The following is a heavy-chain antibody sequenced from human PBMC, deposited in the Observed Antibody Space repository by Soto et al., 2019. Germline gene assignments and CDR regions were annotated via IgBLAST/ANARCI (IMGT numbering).Heavy chain of an antibody. D-gene: IGHD3-3*01. V-gene: IGHV4-61*01. Sequence: PSETLSLTCTVSGGSVSSGSYYWSWIRQPPGKGLEWIGYIYYSGSTNYNPSLKSRVTIPVDTSKNQFSLKLSSVTAADTAVYYCARFRLEWLFFWFDPWGQGTLVTVSS. J-gene: IGHJ5*02. CDR1: GGSVSSGSYY. CDR2: IYYSGST. CDR3: ARFRLEWLFFWFDP.